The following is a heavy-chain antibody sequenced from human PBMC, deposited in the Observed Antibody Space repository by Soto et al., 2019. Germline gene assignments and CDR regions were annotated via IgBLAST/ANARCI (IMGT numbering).Heavy chain of an antibody. Sequence: SETLSVTCTVSGGSISSSIYYWGWIRHPPGKGLEWIGSIFYSGSTYYNPSLKSRVTISVDTSKSQFSLKLRSVTAADTAVYYCARHLGYCSGGSCYSGRLFFDYWGQGTLVTVSS. CDR2: IFYSGST. CDR3: ARHLGYCSGGSCYSGRLFFDY. D-gene: IGHD2-15*01. CDR1: GGSISSSIYY. J-gene: IGHJ4*02. V-gene: IGHV4-39*01.